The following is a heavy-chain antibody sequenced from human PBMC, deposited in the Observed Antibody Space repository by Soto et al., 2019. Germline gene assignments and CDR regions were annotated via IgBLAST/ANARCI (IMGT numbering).Heavy chain of an antibody. CDR1: GQSISSGYY. CDR2: MYPTGNT. D-gene: IGHD5-12*01. V-gene: IGHV4-38-2*02. CDR3: ARGADIMATSNDPFGI. Sequence: SETLALTCRVPGQSISSGYYWCWIRQPPGKGLEWIGNMYPTGNTYYNPSLKSRVTISXXXSXXXXSPXLSXXTAXDTAVYWCARGADIMATSNDPFGIWGQGTMVT. J-gene: IGHJ3*02.